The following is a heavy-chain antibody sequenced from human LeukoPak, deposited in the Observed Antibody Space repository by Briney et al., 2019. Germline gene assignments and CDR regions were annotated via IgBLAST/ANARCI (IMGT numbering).Heavy chain of an antibody. D-gene: IGHD4-11*01. V-gene: IGHV4-34*01. CDR1: GGSFSGYY. CDR3: ARGFLLYSDYEGY. Sequence: SETLSLTCAVYGGSFSGYYWSWIRQPPGKGPEWIGEINHSGSTNCNPSLKSRVTISVDTSKNQFSLKLSSVTAADTAVYYCARGFLLYSDYEGYWGQGTLVTVSS. J-gene: IGHJ4*02. CDR2: INHSGST.